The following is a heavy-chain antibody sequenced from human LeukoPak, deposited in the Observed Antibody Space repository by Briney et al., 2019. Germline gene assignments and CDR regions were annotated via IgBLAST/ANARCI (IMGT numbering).Heavy chain of an antibody. CDR3: AVGGVYCSGGACYSGSSAYMDV. V-gene: IGHV1-46*01. D-gene: IGHD2-15*01. CDR2: VNPSDGAT. Sequence: ASVKVSCKASGYTFTLYYIHWVRQAPGQGLEWMGMVNPSDGATTYAQRFQGRVTMTRDMSTTTVYMDLRSLRSDDTAVYYCAVGGVYCSGGACYSGSSAYMDVWGKGTTVTVSS. J-gene: IGHJ6*03. CDR1: GYTFTLYY.